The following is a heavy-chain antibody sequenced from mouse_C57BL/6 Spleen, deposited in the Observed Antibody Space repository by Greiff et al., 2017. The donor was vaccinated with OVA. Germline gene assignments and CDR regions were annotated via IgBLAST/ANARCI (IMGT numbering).Heavy chain of an antibody. J-gene: IGHJ3*01. CDR2: ISDGGSYT. V-gene: IGHV5-4*01. D-gene: IGHD2-4*01. CDR3: ARFYYDYDDGFAY. CDR1: GFTFSSYA. Sequence: EVHLVESGGGLVKPGGSLKLSCAASGFTFSSYAMSWVRQTPEKRLEWVATISDGGSYTYYPDNVKGRFTISRDNAKNNLYLQMSHLKSEDTAMYYCARFYYDYDDGFAYWGQGTLVTVSA.